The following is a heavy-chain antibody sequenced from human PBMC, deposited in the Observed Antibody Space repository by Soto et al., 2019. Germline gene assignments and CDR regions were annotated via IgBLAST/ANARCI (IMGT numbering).Heavy chain of an antibody. Sequence: ASVKVSCKASGYTFTSYGISWVRQAPGQGLEWMGWISAYNGNTNYAQKFQGWVTMTRDTSISTAYMELSRLRSDDTAVYYCARDGCSGGSCYPGGFDYWGQGTLVTVSS. CDR2: ISAYNGNT. CDR1: GYTFTSYG. CDR3: ARDGCSGGSCYPGGFDY. J-gene: IGHJ4*02. D-gene: IGHD2-15*01. V-gene: IGHV1-18*01.